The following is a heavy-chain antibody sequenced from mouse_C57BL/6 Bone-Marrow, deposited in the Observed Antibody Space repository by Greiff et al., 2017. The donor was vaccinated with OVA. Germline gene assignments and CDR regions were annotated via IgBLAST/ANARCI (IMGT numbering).Heavy chain of an antibody. Sequence: VQLQESGAELVKPGASVKMSCKASGYTFTSYWITWVKQRPGQGLEWIGNIYPGGGGTNYNEKFKSKATLTVDTSSSTAYMQLSSLTSEDSAVYYGARGGGNCGFDYWGQGTTLTVSS. D-gene: IGHD2-1*01. CDR3: ARGGGNCGFDY. V-gene: IGHV1-55*01. J-gene: IGHJ2*01. CDR1: GYTFTSYW. CDR2: IYPGGGGT.